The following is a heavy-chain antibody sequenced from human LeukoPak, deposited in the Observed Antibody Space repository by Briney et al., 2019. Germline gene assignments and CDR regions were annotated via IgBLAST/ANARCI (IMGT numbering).Heavy chain of an antibody. J-gene: IGHJ6*02. Sequence: GSLRLSCAASGFTFSSYAMSWVRQAPGKGLEWIGEINHSGSTNYNPSLKSRVTISVDTSKNQFSLKLSSVTAADTAVYYCARGRRYYGSGRWYYYGMDVWGQGTTVTVSS. CDR3: ARGRRYYGSGRWYYYGMDV. V-gene: IGHV4-34*01. D-gene: IGHD3-10*01. CDR2: INHSGST. CDR1: GFTFSSYA.